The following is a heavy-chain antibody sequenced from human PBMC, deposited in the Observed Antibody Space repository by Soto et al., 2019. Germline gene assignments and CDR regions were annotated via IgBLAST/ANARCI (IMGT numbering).Heavy chain of an antibody. J-gene: IGHJ4*02. Sequence: VQLQESGPGLVKSSETLSLICFVSGEALGSGQSYWNWIRQAPGKGLEWVSSISGSAGTTNYASSVEGRFTISRDNSKNTLYLQMKSLRAEDTGVYYCAKGRQHFDFWCLDYWGQGTLATVSS. CDR1: GEALGSGQSY. CDR2: ISGSAGTT. D-gene: IGHD3-3*01. CDR3: AKGRQHFDFWCLDY. V-gene: IGHV3-23*01.